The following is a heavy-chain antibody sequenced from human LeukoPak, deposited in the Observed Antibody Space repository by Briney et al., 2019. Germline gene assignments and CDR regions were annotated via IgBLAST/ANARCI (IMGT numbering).Heavy chain of an antibody. CDR2: MNPNSGNT. D-gene: IGHD3-3*01. CDR3: ARGHYVLRFLETNWFDP. Sequence: ASVKVSCKASGYTFTSYDINWVRQATGQGHEWMGWMNPNSGNTGYAQKFQGRVTMTRNTSISTAYMELSSLRSEDTAVYYCARGHYVLRFLETNWFDPWGQGTLVTVSS. V-gene: IGHV1-8*01. J-gene: IGHJ5*02. CDR1: GYTFTSYD.